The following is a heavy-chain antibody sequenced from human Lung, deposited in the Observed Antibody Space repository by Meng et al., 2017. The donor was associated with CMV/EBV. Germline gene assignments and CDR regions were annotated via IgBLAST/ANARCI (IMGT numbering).Heavy chain of an antibody. CDR2: IYPGDSDI. J-gene: IGHJ4*02. D-gene: IGHD5-24*01. CDR1: GYRFTSYW. CDR3: ARVEMSTSWAFDY. V-gene: IGHV5-51*01. Sequence: GESXKISCEGFGYRFTSYWIGWVRQMPGRGLEWMGIIYPGDSDIRYSPSFDGQVIISADKTVSTAYPQWSSLKASDSATYYCARVEMSTSWAFDYWGQGTLVTVSS.